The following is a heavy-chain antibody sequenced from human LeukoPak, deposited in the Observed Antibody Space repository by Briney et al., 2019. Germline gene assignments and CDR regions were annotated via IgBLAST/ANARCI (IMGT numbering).Heavy chain of an antibody. CDR3: ARGHQLLYTGAFDI. Sequence: KPGGSLRLSCAASGFTFSSYSMTWVRQAPGKGLEWVSSISSSSSYIYYADSVKGRFTISRDNAKNSLYLQMNSLRAEDTAVYYCARGHQLLYTGAFDIWGQGTMVTVSS. CDR2: ISSSSSYI. CDR1: GFTFSSYS. D-gene: IGHD2-2*02. J-gene: IGHJ3*02. V-gene: IGHV3-21*01.